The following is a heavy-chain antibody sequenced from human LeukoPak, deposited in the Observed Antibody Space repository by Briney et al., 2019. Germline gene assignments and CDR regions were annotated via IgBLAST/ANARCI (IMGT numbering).Heavy chain of an antibody. J-gene: IGHJ6*02. CDR2: ISGSSIHI. Sequence: QTGGSLRLSCAASEFTFSSYAVNWVRQAPGKGLEWVSSISGSSIHIYYADSVKGRFTISRDNAKNSLYLQMNSLRAEDTAVYYCARHITASYDMDVWGQGTTVTVSS. CDR3: ARHITASYDMDV. V-gene: IGHV3-21*01. CDR1: EFTFSSYA. D-gene: IGHD3-16*01.